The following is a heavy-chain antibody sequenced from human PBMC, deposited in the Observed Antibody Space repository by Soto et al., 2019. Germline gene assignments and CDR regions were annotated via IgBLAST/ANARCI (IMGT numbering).Heavy chain of an antibody. D-gene: IGHD3-16*02. CDR1: GFTFSSYS. CDR2: ISSSSSYI. J-gene: IGHJ3*02. V-gene: IGHV3-21*01. CDR3: ARDRSKPEDAFDI. Sequence: GGSLRLSCAASGFTFSSYSMNWVRQAPGKGLEWVSSISSSSSYIYYADSVKGRFTISRDNAKNSLYLQMNSLRAEDTAVYYCARDRSKPEDAFDIWGQGTMVTVSS.